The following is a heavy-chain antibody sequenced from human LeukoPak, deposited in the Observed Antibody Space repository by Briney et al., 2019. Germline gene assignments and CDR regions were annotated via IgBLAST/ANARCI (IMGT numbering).Heavy chain of an antibody. J-gene: IGHJ3*02. CDR2: INPDSGVT. CDR1: GYTFTDYY. V-gene: IGHV1-2*02. Sequence: ASVKVSCKASGYTFTDYYMHWVRQAPGQGLEWMGWINPDSGVTNYPQKFQGRVTMTRNTSSSTAYMELIRLRSDDTAVYYCARGGTFCNWGQGTMVTVSS. CDR3: ARGGTFCN. D-gene: IGHD2-15*01.